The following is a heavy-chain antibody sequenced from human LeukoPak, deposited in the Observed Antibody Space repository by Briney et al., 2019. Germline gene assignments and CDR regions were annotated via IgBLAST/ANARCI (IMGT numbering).Heavy chain of an antibody. CDR1: GFTFSSYA. CDR2: IYSSGST. D-gene: IGHD1-7*01. CDR3: ASWNSDYSFDY. Sequence: PGGSLRLSCAASGFTFSSYAMSWVRQAPGKGLEWIGRIYSSGSTNYNPSLKSRVTMSVDTSKNQFSLKLSSVTAADTAVYYCASWNSDYSFDYWGQGTLVTVSS. J-gene: IGHJ4*02. V-gene: IGHV4-59*10.